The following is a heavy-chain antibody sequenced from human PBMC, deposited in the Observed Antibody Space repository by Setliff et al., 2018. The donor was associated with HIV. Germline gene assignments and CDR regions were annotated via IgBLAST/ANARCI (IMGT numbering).Heavy chain of an antibody. Sequence: PSETLSLTCTVSGDSINTHYWSWIRQPPGKGLEWIGCISHSGNTNFNPSLNSRVTISLDTSKNQFSLRLTSLTAADTAIYYCARSTVGAGASFPWGRGILFTVSS. CDR3: ARSTVGAGASFP. J-gene: IGHJ5*02. V-gene: IGHV4-59*11. D-gene: IGHD1-26*01. CDR1: GDSINTHY. CDR2: ISHSGNT.